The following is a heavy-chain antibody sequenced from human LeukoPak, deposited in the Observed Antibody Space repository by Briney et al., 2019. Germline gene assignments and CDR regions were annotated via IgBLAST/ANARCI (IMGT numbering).Heavy chain of an antibody. CDR1: GFTFGDYA. V-gene: IGHV3-49*03. CDR3: AKVVPDVDTAMVPGQIYYYYGMDV. D-gene: IGHD5-18*01. CDR2: IRSKAYGGTT. J-gene: IGHJ6*02. Sequence: PGGSLRLSCTASGFTFGDYAMSWFRQAPGKGLEWVGFIRSKAYGGTTEYAASVKGRFTISRDDSKSIAYLQMNSLKTEDTAVYYCAKVVPDVDTAMVPGQIYYYYGMDVWGQGTTVTVSS.